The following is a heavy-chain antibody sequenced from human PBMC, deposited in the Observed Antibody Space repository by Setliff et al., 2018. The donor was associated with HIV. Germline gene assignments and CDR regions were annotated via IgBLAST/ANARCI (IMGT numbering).Heavy chain of an antibody. V-gene: IGHV4-39*01. D-gene: IGHD3-22*01. Sequence: SETLSLTCSVYGASISNSNSYWGWIRQPPGKRLEWLGSIYQSGSTSYNPSLSSRLTISVDTSKNQVSLRLSSVTAADTGVYYCARHFWNYYDSSGYSHFDYWGQGTLVTVSS. J-gene: IGHJ4*02. CDR1: GASISNSNSY. CDR3: ARHFWNYYDSSGYSHFDY. CDR2: IYQSGST.